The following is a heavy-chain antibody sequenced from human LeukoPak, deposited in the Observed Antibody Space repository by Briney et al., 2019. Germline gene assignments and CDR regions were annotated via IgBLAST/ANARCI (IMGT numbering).Heavy chain of an antibody. V-gene: IGHV3-30-3*01. CDR3: ARDMKADPLWFRLYYYYGMDV. J-gene: IGHJ6*02. CDR2: ISYDGSNK. Sequence: QPGGSLRLSCAASGFTFSSYAMHWVRQAPGKGLEWVAVISYDGSNKYYADSVKGRFTISRDNSKNTLYLQMNSLRAEDTAVYYCARDMKADPLWFRLYYYYGMDVWGQGTTVTVSS. D-gene: IGHD3-10*01. CDR1: GFTFSSYA.